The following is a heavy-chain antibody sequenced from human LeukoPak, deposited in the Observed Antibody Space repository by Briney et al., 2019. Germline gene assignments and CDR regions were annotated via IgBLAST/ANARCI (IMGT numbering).Heavy chain of an antibody. CDR1: GFTFSSYG. Sequence: GRSLRLSCAASGFTFSSYGMHWVRQAPGKGLEWVAVIWYDGSNKYYADSGKGRFTISRDNSKNTLYLQMNSLRAEDTAVYYCAKDEKRFCSGGSCYWNYWGQGTLVTVSS. D-gene: IGHD2-15*01. CDR2: IWYDGSNK. CDR3: AKDEKRFCSGGSCYWNY. V-gene: IGHV3-33*06. J-gene: IGHJ4*02.